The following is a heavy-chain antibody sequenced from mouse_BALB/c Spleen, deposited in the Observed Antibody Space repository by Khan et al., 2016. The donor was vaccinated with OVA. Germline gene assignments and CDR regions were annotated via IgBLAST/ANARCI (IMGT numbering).Heavy chain of an antibody. Sequence: VQLQESGPGLVKPSQSLSLTCTVTGYSITSDYAWNWIRPFPGNKLEWMGYISSSGRTSYNPSLKSRISITRDPSKNQFFLQLNSVTTEDTATYYCARSVTITTVVATDFDYWGQGTTLTVSS. CDR3: ARSVTITTVVATDFDY. CDR1: GYSITSDYA. D-gene: IGHD1-1*01. V-gene: IGHV3-2*02. J-gene: IGHJ2*01. CDR2: ISSSGRT.